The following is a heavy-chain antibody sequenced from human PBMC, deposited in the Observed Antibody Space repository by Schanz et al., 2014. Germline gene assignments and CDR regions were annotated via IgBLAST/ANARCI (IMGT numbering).Heavy chain of an antibody. J-gene: IGHJ4*02. CDR3: TRAKRFGDMDV. CDR1: GYTFTSHG. V-gene: IGHV1-18*01. Sequence: QVQLVQSGDEVKKPGASVKVSCKTSGYTFTSHGISWVRQAPGQRLEWMGWINAGTGNTEYSQKFQGRVTITRDTLASTAYMEVSSLRSDDTALYYCTRAKRFGDMDVWGQGTLVTVTS. CDR2: INAGTGNT. D-gene: IGHD3-10*01.